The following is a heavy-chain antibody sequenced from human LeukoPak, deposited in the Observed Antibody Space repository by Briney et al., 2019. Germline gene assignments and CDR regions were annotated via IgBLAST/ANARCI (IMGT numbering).Heavy chain of an antibody. V-gene: IGHV4-39*07. Sequence: SETPSLAFTLAGRSISSSSYCSGWIRQPPGKGLEWVGSIYYSGSTYYNPSLKSRVTISVDTSKNQFSLKLSSVTAADTAVYYCARDASNIVVVTATSFDYWGQGTLVTVSS. CDR1: GRSISSSSYC. D-gene: IGHD2-21*02. CDR3: ARDASNIVVVTATSFDY. CDR2: IYYSGST. J-gene: IGHJ4*02.